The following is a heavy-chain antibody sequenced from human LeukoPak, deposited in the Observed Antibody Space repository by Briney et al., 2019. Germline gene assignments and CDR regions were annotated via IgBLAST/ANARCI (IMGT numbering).Heavy chain of an antibody. Sequence: GRSLRLSCAASGFTFSSYGMHWVGQAPGKGLEWVEVISYDGSNKYYADSVKGRFTISRDNSKNTLYLQMNSLRAEDTAVYYCAKDARDYGDYSAGFDYWGQGTLVTVSS. J-gene: IGHJ4*02. D-gene: IGHD4-17*01. V-gene: IGHV3-30*18. CDR1: GFTFSSYG. CDR2: ISYDGSNK. CDR3: AKDARDYGDYSAGFDY.